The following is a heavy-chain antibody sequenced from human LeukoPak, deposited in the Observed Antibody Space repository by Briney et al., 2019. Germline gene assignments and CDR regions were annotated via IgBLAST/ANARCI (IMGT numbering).Heavy chain of an antibody. CDR1: VYSINTYY. CDR2: IYYSGST. CDR3: ARSEGVYYGSGSSGSYYPHWFDP. V-gene: IGHV4-59*01. D-gene: IGHD3-10*01. J-gene: IGHJ5*02. Sequence: SETLSLTCTISVYSINTYYWSWIRQPPGKGLEWIGYIYYSGSTKYNPSLQSRVTTSLDTSKKQFSLKLNSVTAADTAVYYCARSEGVYYGSGSSGSYYPHWFDPWGQGILVTVSS.